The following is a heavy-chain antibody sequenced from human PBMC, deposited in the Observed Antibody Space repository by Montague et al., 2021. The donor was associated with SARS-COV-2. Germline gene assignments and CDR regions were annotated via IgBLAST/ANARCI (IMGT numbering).Heavy chain of an antibody. V-gene: IGHV4-59*01. J-gene: IGHJ6*02. CDR1: GGSISNYY. D-gene: IGHD3-22*01. CDR3: ARGGGYYNYGSDV. Sequence: SETLSLTCTVSGGSISNYYWGWIRQPPGRGLEWIGYIYYSGSTDYSPSLKSRVTISLDTSKNQFSLKVTSVTAADTAVYYCARGGGYYNYGSDVWGPGTTVTVSS. CDR2: IYYSGST.